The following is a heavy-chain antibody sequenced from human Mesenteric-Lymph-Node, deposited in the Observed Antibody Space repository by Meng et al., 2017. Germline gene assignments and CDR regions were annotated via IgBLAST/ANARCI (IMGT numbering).Heavy chain of an antibody. CDR2: ISSSGSTI. Sequence: GESLKISCAASGFTFSSCEMNWVRQAPGKGLEWVSYISSSGSTIYYADPVKRRFTISRDNPKNSLYLHMNSRRAEHTAVYYCARDGLDAPVDYLYPGLDVWGQGTTVTVSS. D-gene: IGHD6-19*01. V-gene: IGHV3-48*03. CDR3: ARDGLDAPVDYLYPGLDV. J-gene: IGHJ6*02. CDR1: GFTFSSCE.